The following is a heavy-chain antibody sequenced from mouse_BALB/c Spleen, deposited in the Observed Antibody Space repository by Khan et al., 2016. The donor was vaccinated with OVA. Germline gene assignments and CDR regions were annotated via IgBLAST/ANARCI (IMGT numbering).Heavy chain of an antibody. J-gene: IGHJ3*01. V-gene: IGHV1S81*02. Sequence: QVQLQQSGAELVKPGASVWLSCNASGYSFTSYYLYWGKQRLGQGLEWSGDINPSSGGTNFNEKFKSKATLTVDKSSSTAYIQFNSLTTEDTEVYSCSRCDYGSIAYWGQGTLVTVSA. D-gene: IGHD2-2*01. CDR3: SRCDYGSIAY. CDR2: INPSSGGT. CDR1: GYSFTSYY.